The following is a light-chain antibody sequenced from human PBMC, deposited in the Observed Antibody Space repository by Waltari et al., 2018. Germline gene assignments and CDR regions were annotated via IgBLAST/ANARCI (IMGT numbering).Light chain of an antibody. CDR3: QQYGSSPIT. J-gene: IGKJ2*01. CDR2: GAS. V-gene: IGKV3-20*01. CDR1: HSFSSLY. Sequence: EIVLTQSPGTLSLSPGERATPSCRASHSFSSLYLAWYQQKPGQAPRLLMFGASNRATGIPDRFSGSGSGTDFTLTINRLEPEDFAVYYCQQYGSSPITFGQGTKLEIK.